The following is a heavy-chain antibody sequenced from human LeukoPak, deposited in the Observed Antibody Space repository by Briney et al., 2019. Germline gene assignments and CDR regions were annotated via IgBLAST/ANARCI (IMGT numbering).Heavy chain of an antibody. J-gene: IGHJ4*02. V-gene: IGHV3-23*01. D-gene: IGHD1-26*01. Sequence: GGSLRLSCAASGFTFSSYAMNWVRQAPGKGLGWVSTISGSGGSTYYADSVKGRFTISRDNSKNTLYLQMNSLRAEDTAVYYCAKVVGATTRGYFDYWGQGTLVTVSS. CDR1: GFTFSSYA. CDR2: ISGSGGST. CDR3: AKVVGATTRGYFDY.